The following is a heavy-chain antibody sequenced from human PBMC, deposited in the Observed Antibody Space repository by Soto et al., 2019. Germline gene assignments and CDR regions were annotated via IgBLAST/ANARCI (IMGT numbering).Heavy chain of an antibody. CDR2: ISLYSDGT. J-gene: IGHJ5*02. CDR3: ARVVPGAEAWFGP. CDR1: GYTFSNYG. D-gene: IGHD2-2*01. Sequence: QVQLVQSGGEVKRPGASVKVSCKTSGYTFSNYGITWVRQAPGQPLEWLGWISLYSDGTNYAQKFQGRVSMTTDTSTTTAYMELRSLRADDTAVYYCARVVPGAEAWFGPWVQGTLVTVSS. V-gene: IGHV1-18*01.